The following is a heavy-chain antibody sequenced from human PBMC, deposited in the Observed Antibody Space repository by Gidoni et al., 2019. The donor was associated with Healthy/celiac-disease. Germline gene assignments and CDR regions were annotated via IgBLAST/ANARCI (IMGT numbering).Heavy chain of an antibody. CDR2: ISGSGGST. Sequence: EVPLVESGGGLVQPGGSLRLYCAASGFTFSIYAMRCVRQAPGKGVEWVSAISGSGGSTYYADSVKGRFTISRDNSKNTLYLQMNSLRAEDTAVYYCAKEGRGYYDSSGYYHYYYYYGMDVWGQGTTVTVSS. J-gene: IGHJ6*02. CDR1: GFTFSIYA. CDR3: AKEGRGYYDSSGYYHYYYYYGMDV. D-gene: IGHD3-22*01. V-gene: IGHV3-23*04.